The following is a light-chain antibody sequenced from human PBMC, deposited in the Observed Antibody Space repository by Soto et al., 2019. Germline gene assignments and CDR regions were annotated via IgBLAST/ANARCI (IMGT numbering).Light chain of an antibody. CDR1: QSVSSSY. CDR3: QQYNNWLSWT. V-gene: IGKV3-15*01. Sequence: EIVLTQSPATLSLSPGERATLSCRASQSVSSSYLGWYQQKPGQAPRLLIYGASTRATGIPARFSGSGSGTEFTLTISSLQSEDFAVYYCQQYNNWLSWTFGQGTKVDIK. CDR2: GAS. J-gene: IGKJ1*01.